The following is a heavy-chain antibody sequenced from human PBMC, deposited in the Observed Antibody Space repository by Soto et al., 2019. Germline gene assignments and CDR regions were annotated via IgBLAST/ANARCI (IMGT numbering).Heavy chain of an antibody. V-gene: IGHV4-30-4*01. CDR3: ARVGDRAMAVSD. CDR1: GGSISSGDYY. J-gene: IGHJ4*02. Sequence: SETLSLTCTVSGGSISSGDYYWSWIRQPPGKGLEWIGYIYYSGSTYYNPSLKSRVTISVDTSKNQFSLKLSSVTAANTAVYYCARVGDRAMAVSDWGQGTLVTVSS. D-gene: IGHD5-18*01. CDR2: IYYSGST.